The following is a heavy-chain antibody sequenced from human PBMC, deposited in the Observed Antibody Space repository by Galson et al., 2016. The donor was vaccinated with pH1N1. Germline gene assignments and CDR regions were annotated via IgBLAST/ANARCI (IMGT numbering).Heavy chain of an antibody. Sequence: LRLSCAASGFTFSNAWMSWVRQAPGKGLEWVGRIKSKTDAGTTDYAAPVKGRFTISRDDSKNTLYLQMNSLKTEDTAVYYCTTDPYGDYWVDYFSYYGMDVWGQGTTVTVSS. V-gene: IGHV3-15*01. CDR3: TTDPYGDYWVDYFSYYGMDV. J-gene: IGHJ6*02. CDR2: IKSKTDAGTT. CDR1: GFTFSNAW. D-gene: IGHD4-17*01.